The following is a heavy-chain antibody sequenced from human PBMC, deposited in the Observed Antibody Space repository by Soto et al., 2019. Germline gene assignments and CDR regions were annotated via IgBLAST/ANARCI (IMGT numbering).Heavy chain of an antibody. CDR3: ARQTSGDYIHQTLFFDF. Sequence: PGGSLRLSCAASGFTFSSYSMNWVRQAPGKGLEWVSSISSSSSYIYYADSVKGRFTISRDNAKNSLYLQMNSLRAEDTAVYYCARQTSGDYIHQTLFFDFWGQGTRVTVSS. J-gene: IGHJ5*01. CDR2: ISSSSSYI. V-gene: IGHV3-21*01. CDR1: GFTFSSYS. D-gene: IGHD4-17*01.